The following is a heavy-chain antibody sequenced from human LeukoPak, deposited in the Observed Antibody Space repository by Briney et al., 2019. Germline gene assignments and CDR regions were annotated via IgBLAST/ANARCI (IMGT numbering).Heavy chain of an antibody. Sequence: GASVKVSCKASGYTFTGYYMHWVRQAPGQGLEWMGWINPNSGGTNYAQKFQGRVTMTRNTSISTAYMELSSLRSEDTAVYYCARDPDLTSVTDRDYWGQGTLVTVSS. CDR3: ARDPDLTSVTDRDY. D-gene: IGHD4-17*01. J-gene: IGHJ4*02. V-gene: IGHV1-2*02. CDR2: INPNSGGT. CDR1: GYTFTGYY.